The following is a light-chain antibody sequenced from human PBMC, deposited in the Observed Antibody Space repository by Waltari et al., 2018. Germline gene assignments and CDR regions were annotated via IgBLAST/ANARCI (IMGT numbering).Light chain of an antibody. J-gene: IGKJ1*01. V-gene: IGKV1-39*01. CDR1: QTISRY. Sequence: DIQMTQSPSSLSASVGDRVTITCRASQTISRYLNWYQQKLGKAPNLLIYAASSLQSGVPSRFSGSGSGRDFTLIITSLQPEDFATYYCQQSYSFTRTFGQGTKVE. CDR2: AAS. CDR3: QQSYSFTRT.